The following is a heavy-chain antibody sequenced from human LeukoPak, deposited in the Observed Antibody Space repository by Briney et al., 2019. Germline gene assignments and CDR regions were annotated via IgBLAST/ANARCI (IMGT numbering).Heavy chain of an antibody. V-gene: IGHV1-46*01. D-gene: IGHD3-3*01. J-gene: IGHJ4*02. CDR2: INPSGGST. CDR3: ARALERFLEWLLF. CDR1: GYTFTSYY. Sequence: ASVKVSCKASGYTFTSYYMHWVRQAPGQGLEWMGIINPSGGSTNYAQKFQGRVTITADESTSTAYMELSSLRSEDTAVYYCARALERFLEWLLFWGQGTLVTVSS.